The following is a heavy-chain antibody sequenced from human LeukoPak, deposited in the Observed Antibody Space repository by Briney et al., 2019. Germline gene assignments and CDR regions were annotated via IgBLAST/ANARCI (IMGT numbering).Heavy chain of an antibody. V-gene: IGHV4-39*01. CDR2: IYYSGST. Sequence: SETLSLTCTVSGGSISSSSYYWGWIRQPPGEGLEWIGSIYYSGSTYYNPSLKSRVTISVDTSKNQFSLKLSSVTAADTAVYYCARRNTLIVVALYYFDYWGQGTLVTVSS. CDR3: ARRNTLIVVALYYFDY. CDR1: GGSISSSSYY. J-gene: IGHJ4*02. D-gene: IGHD3-22*01.